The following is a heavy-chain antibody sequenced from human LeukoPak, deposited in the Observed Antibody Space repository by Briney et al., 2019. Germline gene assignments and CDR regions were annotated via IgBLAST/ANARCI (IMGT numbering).Heavy chain of an antibody. CDR3: ARDTRRTVTTTRQKYNWFDP. V-gene: IGHV1-69*05. J-gene: IGHJ5*02. D-gene: IGHD4-17*01. CDR1: GGTFSSYA. CDR2: IIPIFGTA. Sequence: SVKVSCKASGGTFSSYAISWVRQAPGQGLEWMGRIIPIFGTANYAQKFQGRVTITTDESTSTAYMELSSLRSEDTAVYYCARDTRRTVTTTRQKYNWFDPWGQGTLVTVS.